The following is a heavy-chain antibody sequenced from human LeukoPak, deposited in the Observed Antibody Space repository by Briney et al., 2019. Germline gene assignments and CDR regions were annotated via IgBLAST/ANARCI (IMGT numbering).Heavy chain of an antibody. D-gene: IGHD6-13*01. Sequence: ASVKVSCKASGYTFTGYYMHWVRQAPGQRLEWMGRINPNSGGTNYAQKFQGRVTMTRDTSISTAYMELSRLRSDDTAVYYCARALKGIAAAKLGLAYWGQGTLVTVSS. CDR1: GYTFTGYY. CDR3: ARALKGIAAAKLGLAY. V-gene: IGHV1-2*06. CDR2: INPNSGGT. J-gene: IGHJ4*02.